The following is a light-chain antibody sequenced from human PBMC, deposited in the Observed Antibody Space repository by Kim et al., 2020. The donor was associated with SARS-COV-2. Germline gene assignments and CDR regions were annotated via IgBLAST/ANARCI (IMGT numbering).Light chain of an antibody. CDR2: GTA. CDR3: QQYGRSPLT. CDR1: ESVSSSY. J-gene: IGKJ4*01. Sequence: EIVLTQSPGTLSLSPGERATLSCRASESVSSSYLAWYQQRPGQAPRLLIHGTANRATGIPDRFSGSGSVTDFSLTISRLEPEDFAVYYCQQYGRSPLTFGQGTKVEIK. V-gene: IGKV3-20*01.